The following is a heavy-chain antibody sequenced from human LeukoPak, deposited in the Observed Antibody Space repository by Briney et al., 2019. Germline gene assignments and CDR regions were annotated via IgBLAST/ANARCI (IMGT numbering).Heavy chain of an antibody. CDR2: INHSGST. Sequence: SETLSLTCAVYGGSFSGYYWSWIRQPPGKGLEWIGEINHSGSTNYNPSLKSRVTIPVDTSKNQFSLKLSSVTAADTAVYYCASSTPWIQLWYGRDYWGQGTLVTVSS. D-gene: IGHD5-18*01. V-gene: IGHV4-34*01. J-gene: IGHJ4*02. CDR1: GGSFSGYY. CDR3: ASSTPWIQLWYGRDY.